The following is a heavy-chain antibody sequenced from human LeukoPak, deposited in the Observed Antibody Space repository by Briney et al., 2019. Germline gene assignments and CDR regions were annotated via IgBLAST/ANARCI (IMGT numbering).Heavy chain of an antibody. V-gene: IGHV1-18*01. Sequence: ASVTVSFKASGYTFTIYGISWVRQAPGQGLEWMGWISAYNGNTNYAQKLQGRVTMTTDTSTSTAYMELRSLRSDDTAVYYCARAGIAAGLYYFDYWGQGTLVTVSS. CDR3: ARAGIAAGLYYFDY. D-gene: IGHD6-13*01. CDR1: GYTFTIYG. CDR2: ISAYNGNT. J-gene: IGHJ4*02.